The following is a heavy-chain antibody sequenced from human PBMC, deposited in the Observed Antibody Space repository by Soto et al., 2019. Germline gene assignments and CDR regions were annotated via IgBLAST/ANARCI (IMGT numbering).Heavy chain of an antibody. D-gene: IGHD3-22*01. CDR3: ARDAYYSDSGAYNSIFDH. V-gene: IGHV5-10-1*01. Sequence: GKGLEWMGRIDPSDSYTNYSPSVQGNVTFSVDTSKNQFSLNLSSVTAADTAVYYCARDAYYSDSGAYNSIFDHWGQGALVTVSS. J-gene: IGHJ4*02. CDR2: IDPSDSYT.